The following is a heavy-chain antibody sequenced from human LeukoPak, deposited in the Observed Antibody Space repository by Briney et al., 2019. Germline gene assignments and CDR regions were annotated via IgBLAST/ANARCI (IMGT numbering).Heavy chain of an antibody. D-gene: IGHD1-26*01. Sequence: PGGSLRLSCAASGFTVSSNYMSWVRQAPGKGLEWVSVIYSGGSTYYADSVKGRFTISRDNSKNTLYLQMNSLRAEDTAVYYCARMEWELPPQVHYYFDYWGQGTLVTVSS. CDR1: GFTVSSNY. V-gene: IGHV3-53*01. CDR2: IYSGGST. CDR3: ARMEWELPPQVHYYFDY. J-gene: IGHJ4*02.